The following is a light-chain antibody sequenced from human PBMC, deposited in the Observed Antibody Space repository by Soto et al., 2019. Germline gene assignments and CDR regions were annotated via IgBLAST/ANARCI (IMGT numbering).Light chain of an antibody. J-gene: IGKJ5*01. Sequence: EFVLTQSPATLSLSPGERAILSCRASQSVAGSLAWYQQKPGQAPRLLIYDISTRAAAIPARFSGSGSGTDFTLTVSSLDPEDFALYYCQQRSNRITFGQGTRLEIK. V-gene: IGKV3-11*01. CDR3: QQRSNRIT. CDR1: QSVAGS. CDR2: DIS.